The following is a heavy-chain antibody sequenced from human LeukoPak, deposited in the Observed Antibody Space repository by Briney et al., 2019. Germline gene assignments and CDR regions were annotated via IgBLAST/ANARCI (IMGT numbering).Heavy chain of an antibody. J-gene: IGHJ4*02. CDR2: IIPIFGTA. Sequence: ASVKVSCKASGGTFSSYAISWVRQAPGQGLEWMGGIIPIFGTAHYAQKFQGRVTITADESTSTAYMELSSLRSEDTAVYYCARGGYSYGYGGWYYFDYWGQGTLVTVSS. CDR3: ARGGYSYGYGGWYYFDY. V-gene: IGHV1-69*13. CDR1: GGTFSSYA. D-gene: IGHD5-18*01.